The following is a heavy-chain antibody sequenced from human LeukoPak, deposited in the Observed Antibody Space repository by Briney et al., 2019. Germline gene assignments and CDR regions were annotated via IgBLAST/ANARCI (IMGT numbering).Heavy chain of an antibody. D-gene: IGHD5-18*01. CDR3: ASGKETSMAQGY. Sequence: GGSLRHSCAVSGFTVSSNYMTWVRQAPGKGLEWVSVIYSGGSIYYADSVKGRFTISRDISKNTVDLQLNSLRAEDTAVYYCASGKETSMAQGYWGQGTLVTVSS. J-gene: IGHJ4*02. V-gene: IGHV3-53*01. CDR1: GFTVSSNY. CDR2: IYSGGSI.